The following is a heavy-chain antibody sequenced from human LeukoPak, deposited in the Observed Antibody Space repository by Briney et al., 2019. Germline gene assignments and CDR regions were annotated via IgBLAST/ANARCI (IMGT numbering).Heavy chain of an antibody. D-gene: IGHD6-19*01. V-gene: IGHV1-8*01. Sequence: ASVTVSFTASGYTFTSYDINWVRQAPGQGLEWMGWMNPNSGNTGYAQKFQGRVTMTRNTSISTAYMELSSLRSEDTAVYYCARVAGTTQWLAGFDPWGQGTLVTVSS. CDR2: MNPNSGNT. CDR1: GYTFTSYD. J-gene: IGHJ5*02. CDR3: ARVAGTTQWLAGFDP.